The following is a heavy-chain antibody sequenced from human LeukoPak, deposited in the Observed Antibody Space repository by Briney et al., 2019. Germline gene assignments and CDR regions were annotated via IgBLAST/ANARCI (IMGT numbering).Heavy chain of an antibody. Sequence: GASVKVSCKASGYTFTGYYMHWVRQAPGQGLEWMGRINPNNGGTKYAQKFQGRVTMTRDTSISTAYMELSRLRSDDTAVYCCARGGVVGATDWFDPWGQGTLVTVSS. V-gene: IGHV1-2*06. CDR1: GYTFTGYY. J-gene: IGHJ5*02. D-gene: IGHD1-26*01. CDR2: INPNNGGT. CDR3: ARGGVVGATDWFDP.